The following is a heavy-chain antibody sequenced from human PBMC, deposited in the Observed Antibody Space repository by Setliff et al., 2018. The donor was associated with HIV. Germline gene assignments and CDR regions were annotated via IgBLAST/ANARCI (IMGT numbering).Heavy chain of an antibody. D-gene: IGHD4-17*01. Sequence: SETLSLTCTVSGVSINSNRYYWGWIRQPPGKGLEWIGSIFYSGTTHYNASLQSRVTIPEDTSRNQFSLSLKSVTAADTAVYYCARTLYDDYAFDYWGQGALVTVSS. V-gene: IGHV4-39*07. CDR3: ARTLYDDYAFDY. CDR2: IFYSGTT. J-gene: IGHJ4*02. CDR1: GVSINSNRYY.